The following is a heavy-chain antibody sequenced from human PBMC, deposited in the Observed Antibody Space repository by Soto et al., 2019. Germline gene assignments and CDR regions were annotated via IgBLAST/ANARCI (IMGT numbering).Heavy chain of an antibody. CDR2: ISGSDDST. J-gene: IGHJ4*02. V-gene: IGHV3-23*01. D-gene: IGHD6-13*01. CDR3: AREIGYSSTWPAY. CDR1: GFTFSSYA. Sequence: GGSLRLSCAASGFTFSSYAMSWVRQAPGKGLEWVSVISGSDDSTYYADSVKGRFTISRDNSKNTLYLQMNSLRAEDTAVYFCAREIGYSSTWPAYWGQGTLVTVSS.